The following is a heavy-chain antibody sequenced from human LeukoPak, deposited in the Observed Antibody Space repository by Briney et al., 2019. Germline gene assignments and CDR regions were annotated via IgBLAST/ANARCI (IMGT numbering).Heavy chain of an antibody. D-gene: IGHD6-13*01. Sequence: GGSLRLSCAASGFTFSSYAMHWVRQAPGKGLEWVAVISYDGSNKYYADSVKGRFTISRDNSKYTLYLQMNSLRAEDTAVYYCARDRVLYIAAHFDYWGQGTLVTVSS. CDR1: GFTFSSYA. J-gene: IGHJ4*02. CDR2: ISYDGSNK. V-gene: IGHV3-30*04. CDR3: ARDRVLYIAAHFDY.